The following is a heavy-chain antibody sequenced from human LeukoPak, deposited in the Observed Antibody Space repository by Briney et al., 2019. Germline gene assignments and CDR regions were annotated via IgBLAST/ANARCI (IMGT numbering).Heavy chain of an antibody. CDR3: VRTYCTTTSCGDLAY. Sequence: ASVKVSCKASGYTFTSYYMHWVRQAPGQGLEWMGIINPSGGSTSYAQKFQGRVTMTRDTSTSTVYMDLIRLTSDDAAVYYCVRTYCTTTSCGDLAYWGQGTLVTVSS. V-gene: IGHV1-46*01. CDR1: GYTFTSYY. J-gene: IGHJ4*02. D-gene: IGHD2-8*01. CDR2: INPSGGST.